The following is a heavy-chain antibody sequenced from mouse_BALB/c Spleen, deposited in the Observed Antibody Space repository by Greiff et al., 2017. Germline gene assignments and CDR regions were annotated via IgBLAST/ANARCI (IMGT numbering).Heavy chain of an antibody. V-gene: IGHV1S29*02. CDR3: ALIYYGYDGPAY. Sequence: EVKLVESGPELVKPGASVKISCKASGYTFTDYNMHWVKQSHGKSLEWIGYIYPYNGGTGYNQKFKSKATLTVDNSSSTAYMELRSLTSEDSAVYYCALIYYGYDGPAYWGQGTLVTVSA. J-gene: IGHJ3*01. CDR2: IYPYNGGT. D-gene: IGHD2-2*01. CDR1: GYTFTDYN.